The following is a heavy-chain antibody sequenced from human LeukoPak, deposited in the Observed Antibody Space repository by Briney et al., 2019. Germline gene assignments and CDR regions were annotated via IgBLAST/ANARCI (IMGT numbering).Heavy chain of an antibody. V-gene: IGHV3-11*04. J-gene: IGHJ3*02. CDR2: ISSSGSTI. CDR1: GGSISSSSYY. CDR3: ARDSAFDI. Sequence: LSLTCTVSGGSISSSSYYWGWIRQPPGKGLEWVSYISSSGSTIYYADSVKGRFTISRDNAKNSLYLQMNSLRAEDTAVYYCARDSAFDIWGQGTMVTVSS.